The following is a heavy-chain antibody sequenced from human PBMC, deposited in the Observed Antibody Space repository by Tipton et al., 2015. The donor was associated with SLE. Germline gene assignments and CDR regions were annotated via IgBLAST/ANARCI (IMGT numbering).Heavy chain of an antibody. CDR1: GGSFSGYY. V-gene: IGHV4-34*01. D-gene: IGHD3-10*01. CDR3: ARQWDGSGSPCVY. J-gene: IGHJ4*02. CDR2: INHSGST. Sequence: TLSLTCAVYGGSFSGYYWSWIRQPPGKGLEWIGEINHSGSTNYNPSLKSRVTISVDTSKNQFSLKLSSVTAADTAVYYCARQWDGSGSPCVYWGQGTLVTVSS.